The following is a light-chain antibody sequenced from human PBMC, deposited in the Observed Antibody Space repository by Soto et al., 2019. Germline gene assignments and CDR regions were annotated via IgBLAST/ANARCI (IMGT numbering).Light chain of an antibody. CDR1: QDISRY. CDR3: QQLQRTPFT. V-gene: IGKV1-9*01. J-gene: IGKJ3*01. CDR2: GAS. Sequence: QLTQSPSSLSASVGDRVIITCRASQDISRYLAWYQQRAGKAPKLLIYGASTLQSGVPSRFSGSGSGTEFTLTISSLQPEDFATYHCQQLQRTPFTFGPGTTVDV.